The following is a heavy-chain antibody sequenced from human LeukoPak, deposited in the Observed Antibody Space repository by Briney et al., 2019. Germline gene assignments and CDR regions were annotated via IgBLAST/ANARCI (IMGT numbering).Heavy chain of an antibody. Sequence: GGSLRLSCAASGFTFSSYGMHWVRQAPGKGLEWVAFIRYDGSNKYYADSVKGRFTISRDNAKNSLYLQMNSLRAADTAVYYCTPEVWELQGASDIWGQGTMVTVSS. CDR2: IRYDGSNK. J-gene: IGHJ3*02. CDR3: TPEVWELQGASDI. CDR1: GFTFSSYG. D-gene: IGHD1-26*01. V-gene: IGHV3-30*02.